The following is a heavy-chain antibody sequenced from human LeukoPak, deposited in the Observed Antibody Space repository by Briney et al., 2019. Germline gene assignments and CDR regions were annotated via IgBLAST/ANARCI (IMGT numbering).Heavy chain of an antibody. CDR1: GYTFTSYA. CDR2: INAGNGNT. D-gene: IGHD3-16*02. CDR3: ARQITFGGVIVHDAFDI. Sequence: GASVKVSCKASGYTFTSYAMHWVRQAPGQRLEWMGWINAGNGNTKYSQKFQGRVTITRDTSASTAYMELSSLRSEDTAVYYCARQITFGGVIVHDAFDIWGQGTMVTVSS. J-gene: IGHJ3*02. V-gene: IGHV1-3*01.